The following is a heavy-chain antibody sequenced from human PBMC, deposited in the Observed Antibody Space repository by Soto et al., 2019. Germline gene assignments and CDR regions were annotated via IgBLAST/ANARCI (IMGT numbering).Heavy chain of an antibody. CDR3: ARHAQRAARPDY. D-gene: IGHD6-6*01. Sequence: QVQLQESGPGLVKPSETLSLTCTVSGGSISSYYWSWIRQPPGKGLEWIGYIYYSGSTNYNPSLKSRVTISVDTSKNQFSLKLSSVTAADTAVYYCARHAQRAARPDYWGQGTLVTVSS. J-gene: IGHJ4*02. CDR2: IYYSGST. CDR1: GGSISSYY. V-gene: IGHV4-59*08.